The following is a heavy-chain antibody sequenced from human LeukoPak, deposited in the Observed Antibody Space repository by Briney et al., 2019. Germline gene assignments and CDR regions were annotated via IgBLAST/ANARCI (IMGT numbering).Heavy chain of an antibody. Sequence: SETLSLTCAVYGGSFSGYYWSWIRQPPGKGLEWIGEINHSGSTNYNPSLKSRVTISVGTSKNQFSLKLSSVTAADTAVYYCADNKKAGYFDYWGQGTLVTVSS. CDR3: ADNKKAGYFDY. J-gene: IGHJ4*02. CDR2: INHSGST. V-gene: IGHV4-34*01. D-gene: IGHD1-14*01. CDR1: GGSFSGYY.